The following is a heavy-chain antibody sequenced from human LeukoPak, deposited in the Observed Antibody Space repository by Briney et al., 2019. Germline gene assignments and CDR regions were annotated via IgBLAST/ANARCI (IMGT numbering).Heavy chain of an antibody. Sequence: SVTVSCKASVDTFDSHALSWVRQAPGQGLEWMGAIIPMYGTANYAQKFQGRVAIIADKSTSTAYMELNSLTSEDTAVYYCAIAQNNHGYVYFGMDVWGKGTAVTVSS. J-gene: IGHJ6*04. V-gene: IGHV1-69*06. D-gene: IGHD5-12*01. CDR3: AIAQNNHGYVYFGMDV. CDR2: IIPMYGTA. CDR1: VDTFDSHA.